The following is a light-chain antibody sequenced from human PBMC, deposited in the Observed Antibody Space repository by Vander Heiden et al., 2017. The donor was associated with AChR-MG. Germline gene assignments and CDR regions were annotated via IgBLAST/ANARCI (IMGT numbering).Light chain of an antibody. CDR2: SAS. J-gene: IGKJ2*02. CDR3: QQYNSYSGT. Sequence: DIQLTQSPSTLPASVGDRVTITCRASQDINTWLAWYQQKPGKAPKLLIYSASNLEYGVPSRFSGRRSGTEFNLTISSLQPDDFATYYCQQYNSYSGTFGQGTKLDIK. CDR1: QDINTW. V-gene: IGKV1-5*03.